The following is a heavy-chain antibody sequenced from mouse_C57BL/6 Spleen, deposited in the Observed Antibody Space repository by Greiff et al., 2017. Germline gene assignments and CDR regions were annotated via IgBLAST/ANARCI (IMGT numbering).Heavy chain of an antibody. CDR1: GYTFTEYT. J-gene: IGHJ4*01. CDR2: FYPGSGSI. CDR3: ARHEGGTLDGGYAMDG. V-gene: IGHV1-62-2*01. D-gene: IGHD1-1*02. Sequence: QVQLKQSGAELVKPGASVKLSCKASGYTFTEYTIHWVKQRSGQGLEWIGWFYPGSGSIKYNEKFKDKATLTADKSSSTVYMELSRLTSEDSAVYVCARHEGGTLDGGYAMDGWGQGTSVTVSS.